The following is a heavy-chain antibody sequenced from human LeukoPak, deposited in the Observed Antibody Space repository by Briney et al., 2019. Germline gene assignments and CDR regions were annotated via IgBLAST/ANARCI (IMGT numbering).Heavy chain of an antibody. CDR1: GFTFSSYW. D-gene: IGHD1-26*01. J-gene: IGHJ4*02. CDR2: IKRDGGES. CDR3: ARDYYENIAHSHMLPF. V-gene: IGHV3-7*03. Sequence: GGSLRLSCAASGFTFSSYWMTWVRQAPGKGLEWVANIKRDGGESYYVDSVKGRFTISRENAKNSLYLQMNNLRAEDTAVYYCARDYYENIAHSHMLPFWGQGTLVTVSS.